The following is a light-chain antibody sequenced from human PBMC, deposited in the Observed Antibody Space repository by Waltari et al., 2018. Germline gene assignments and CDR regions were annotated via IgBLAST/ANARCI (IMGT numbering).Light chain of an antibody. CDR3: QQHGTSPLT. CDR1: QSFRGSY. V-gene: IGKV3-20*01. CDR2: GAS. J-gene: IGKJ4*01. Sequence: EIVLTQSPGTLSLSPGERATLSCRASQSFRGSYLAWYKQQPGQAPRLPIYGASNRATGIPDRFSGSGSGTDFTLTISRLEPEDFAVYYCQQHGTSPLTFGGGTK.